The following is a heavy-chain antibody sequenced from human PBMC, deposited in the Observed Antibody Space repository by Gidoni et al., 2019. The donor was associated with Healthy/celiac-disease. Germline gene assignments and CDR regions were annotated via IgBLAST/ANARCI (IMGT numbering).Heavy chain of an antibody. CDR2: IYSGGST. V-gene: IGHV3-53*01. Sequence: EVQLVESGGGLIQPGGSLRLSCAASGFTVSSNYMSWVRQAPGKGLEWVSVIYSGGSTYYADSVKGRFTISRDNSKNTLYLQMNSLRAEDTAVYYCASDKRTGIAAAGRFDYWGQGTLVTVSS. CDR3: ASDKRTGIAAAGRFDY. D-gene: IGHD6-13*01. CDR1: GFTVSSNY. J-gene: IGHJ4*02.